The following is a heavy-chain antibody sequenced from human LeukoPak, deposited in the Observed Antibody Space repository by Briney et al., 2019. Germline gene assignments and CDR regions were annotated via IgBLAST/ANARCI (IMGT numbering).Heavy chain of an antibody. Sequence: GGSLRLSCAASGFTFSSYEMNWVRQAPGKGLEWVSYISSSSSTIYYADSVKGRFTISRDNAKNSLYLQMNSLRAEDTAVYYCARDPGQQLVWVRNYYYYMDVWGKGTTVTVSS. CDR1: GFTFSSYE. V-gene: IGHV3-48*01. CDR2: ISSSSSTI. D-gene: IGHD6-13*01. J-gene: IGHJ6*03. CDR3: ARDPGQQLVWVRNYYYYMDV.